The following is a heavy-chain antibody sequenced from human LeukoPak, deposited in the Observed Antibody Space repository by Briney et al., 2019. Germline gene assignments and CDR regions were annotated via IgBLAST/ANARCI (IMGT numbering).Heavy chain of an antibody. CDR3: ARIAARHPFDY. V-gene: IGHV4-38-2*01. D-gene: IGHD6-6*01. J-gene: IGHJ4*02. Sequence: PGGSLRLSCAASGFTFSSYWMSWVRQSPGKGLEWIGSIYHSGSTYYNPSLKSRVTISVDTSKNQFSLKLSSVTASDTAVYYCARIAARHPFDYWGQGTLVTVSS. CDR2: IYHSGST. CDR1: GFTFSSYW.